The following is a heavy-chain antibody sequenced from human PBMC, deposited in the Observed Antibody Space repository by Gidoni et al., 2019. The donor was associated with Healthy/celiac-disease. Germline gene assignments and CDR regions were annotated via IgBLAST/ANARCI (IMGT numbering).Heavy chain of an antibody. CDR1: GFTFTSSA. V-gene: IGHV1-58*02. CDR3: AAFWDDFWSGYDYFDY. J-gene: IGHJ4*02. Sequence: QMQLVQSGPEVQKPGTSVKVSCKASGFTFTSSAMQWVRQARGQRLEWIGWIVVGSGNTNYAKKFQERVTITREMSTSTAYMELSSLRSEDTAVYYCAAFWDDFWSGYDYFDYWGQGTLVTVSS. CDR2: IVVGSGNT. D-gene: IGHD3-3*01.